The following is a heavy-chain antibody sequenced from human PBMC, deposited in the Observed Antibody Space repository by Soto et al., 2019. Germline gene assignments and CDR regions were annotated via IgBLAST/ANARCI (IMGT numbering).Heavy chain of an antibody. V-gene: IGHV3-33*01. D-gene: IGHD3-16*01. CDR1: GFTFSSYG. Sequence: GGSLRLSCAASGFTFSSYGMHWVRQAPGKGLEWVAVIWYDGSNKYYADSVKGRFTISRDNSKNTLYLQMNSLRAEDTAVYYCARDFRDTDYNYSFFSTLDYWGQGTLVTVSS. CDR3: ARDFRDTDYNYSFFSTLDY. CDR2: IWYDGSNK. J-gene: IGHJ4*02.